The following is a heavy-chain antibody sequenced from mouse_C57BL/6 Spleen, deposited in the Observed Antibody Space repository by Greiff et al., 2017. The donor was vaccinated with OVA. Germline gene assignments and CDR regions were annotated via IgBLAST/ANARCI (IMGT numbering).Heavy chain of an antibody. CDR1: GFTFSSYA. CDR3: ARDYSSAY. Sequence: EVKLVESGGGLVKPGGSLKLSCAASGFTFSSYAMSWVRQTPEKRLEWVATISDGGSYTYYPENVKGRFTISRDNAKNNLYLHMSHLKSEDTAMYYCARDYSSAYWGQGTLVTVSA. CDR2: ISDGGSYT. V-gene: IGHV5-4*01. D-gene: IGHD2-5*01. J-gene: IGHJ3*01.